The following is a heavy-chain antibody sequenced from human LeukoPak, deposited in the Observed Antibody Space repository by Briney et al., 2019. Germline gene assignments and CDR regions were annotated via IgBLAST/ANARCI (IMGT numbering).Heavy chain of an antibody. Sequence: PGESLKISCKGSGYSFTSYWIGWVRQAPGQGLEWMGWINPNSGGTNYAQKFQGRVTMTRDTSISTAYMELSRLRSDDTAVYYCAREARSSAVVVPAAMSDWFDPWGRGTLVTVSS. CDR1: GYSFTSYW. J-gene: IGHJ5*02. CDR2: INPNSGGT. D-gene: IGHD2-2*01. CDR3: AREARSSAVVVPAAMSDWFDP. V-gene: IGHV1-2*02.